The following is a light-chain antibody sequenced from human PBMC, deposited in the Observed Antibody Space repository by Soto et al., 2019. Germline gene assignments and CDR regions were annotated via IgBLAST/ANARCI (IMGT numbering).Light chain of an antibody. V-gene: IGKV3-20*01. CDR1: QSVSSSR. J-gene: IGKJ5*01. Sequence: EIVLTQSPGTLSLYTGERATLSCRASQSVSSSRLAWYRQKPGQAPRLLIYAASSRATGIPDRFSGSGSGTDFTLTISRLEPEDFAVYYCQQYGSSSITFGQGTRLEIK. CDR3: QQYGSSSIT. CDR2: AAS.